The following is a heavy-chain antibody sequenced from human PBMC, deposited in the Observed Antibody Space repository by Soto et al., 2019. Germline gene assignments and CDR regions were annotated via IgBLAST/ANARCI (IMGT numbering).Heavy chain of an antibody. J-gene: IGHJ6*03. Sequence: PSETLSLTCTVSGASVRNQYWSWIRRPPGRGLEWIGYIYRSGSTKYNPSLKSRLTISVDTSKNQFSLKLSSVTAADMAVYYCARTLDYGHMDVWGKGTTVTVSS. V-gene: IGHV4-4*09. CDR2: IYRSGST. D-gene: IGHD3-16*01. CDR1: GASVRNQY. CDR3: ARTLDYGHMDV.